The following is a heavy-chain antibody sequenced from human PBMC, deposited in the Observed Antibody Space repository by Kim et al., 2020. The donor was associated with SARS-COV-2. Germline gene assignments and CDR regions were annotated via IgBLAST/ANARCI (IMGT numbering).Heavy chain of an antibody. Sequence: GGSLRLSCAASGFTFSDYYMSWIRQAPGKGLEWVSYISSRSSYTNYADSVKGRFTISRDNAKNSLYLQMNSLRVEDTAVYFCATTGRYNWKRGIDYWGQGTLVTVSS. CDR3: ATTGRYNWKRGIDY. CDR1: GFTFSDYY. D-gene: IGHD1-20*01. CDR2: ISSRSSYT. V-gene: IGHV3-11*06. J-gene: IGHJ4*02.